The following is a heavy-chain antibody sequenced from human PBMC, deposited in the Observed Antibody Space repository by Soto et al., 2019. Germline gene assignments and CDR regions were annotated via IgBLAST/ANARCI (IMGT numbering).Heavy chain of an antibody. Sequence: GGSLRLSCAASGFTFSSYAMSWVRQAPGKGLEWVSAISGSGGSTYYADSVKGRFTISRDNSKNTLYLQMNSLRAEDTAVYYCAKDLYYYDSSGYSPAPEYWGQGTLVTVSS. J-gene: IGHJ4*02. CDR3: AKDLYYYDSSGYSPAPEY. CDR1: GFTFSSYA. D-gene: IGHD3-22*01. CDR2: ISGSGGST. V-gene: IGHV3-23*01.